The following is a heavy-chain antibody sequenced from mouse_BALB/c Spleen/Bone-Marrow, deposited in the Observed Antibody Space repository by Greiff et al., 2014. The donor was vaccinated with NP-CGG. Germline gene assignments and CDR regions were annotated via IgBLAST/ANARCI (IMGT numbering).Heavy chain of an antibody. D-gene: IGHD2-2*01. CDR3: VCLGYYGSFYV. J-gene: IGHJ1*01. V-gene: IGHV4-1*02. CDR1: GFDFSRYW. Sequence: VQLKESGGGLVQPGGSLKLSCAASGFDFSRYWMSWVRQAPGKGLEWIGEINPDSSTINYTPSLKDKFIISRDTAKNTLYLQISKVRSEDTSLYYCVCLGYYGSFYVWGAGTTVTVSS. CDR2: INPDSSTI.